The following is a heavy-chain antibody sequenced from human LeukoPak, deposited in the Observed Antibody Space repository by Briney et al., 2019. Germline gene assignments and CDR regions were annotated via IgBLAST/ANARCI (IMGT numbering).Heavy chain of an antibody. J-gene: IGHJ3*02. V-gene: IGHV4-59*11. CDR2: ISHIGRT. Sequence: SETLSLTCAVSGDSFSSHYWTWIRQSPGTGLEWIGYISHIGRTNYNPSLKSRVTISIDTSKNQFSLKLRSVTAADTAVYYCARDLVTVTKGFDIWGQGTMVSGPS. CDR3: ARDLVTVTKGFDI. D-gene: IGHD4-17*01. CDR1: GDSFSSHY.